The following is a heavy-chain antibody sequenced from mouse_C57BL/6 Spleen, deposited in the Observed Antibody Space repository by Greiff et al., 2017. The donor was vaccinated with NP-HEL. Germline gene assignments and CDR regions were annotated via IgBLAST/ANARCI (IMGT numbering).Heavy chain of an antibody. D-gene: IGHD2-3*01. V-gene: IGHV3-6*01. CDR1: GYSITSGYY. Sequence: EVKLVESGPGLVKPSQSLSLTCSVTGYSITSGYYWNWIRQFPGNKLEWMGYISYDGSNNYNPSLKNRISITRDTSKNQFFLKLNSVTTEDTATYYCARGIYDGYPAWFAYWGQGTLVTVSA. CDR3: ARGIYDGYPAWFAY. J-gene: IGHJ3*01. CDR2: ISYDGSN.